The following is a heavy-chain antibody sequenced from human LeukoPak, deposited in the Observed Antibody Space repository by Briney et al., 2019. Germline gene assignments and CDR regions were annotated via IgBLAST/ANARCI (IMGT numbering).Heavy chain of an antibody. Sequence: ASVKVSCKAYGYTFTDYNMHWVRQAPGQGLEWMGWINPKSGVTDYVQKFQGRVTMTRDTSINTAYMDLSRLRSDDTAVYYCARGGRGSSWYRDDYWGQGTLVTVSS. V-gene: IGHV1-2*02. CDR2: INPKSGVT. CDR3: ARGGRGSSWYRDDY. D-gene: IGHD6-13*01. J-gene: IGHJ4*02. CDR1: GYTFTDYN.